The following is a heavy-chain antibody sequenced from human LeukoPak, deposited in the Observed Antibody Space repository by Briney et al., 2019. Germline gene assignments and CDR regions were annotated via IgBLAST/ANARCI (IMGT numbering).Heavy chain of an antibody. D-gene: IGHD3-10*01. J-gene: IGHJ6*04. V-gene: IGHV5-51*01. CDR3: ARHNHDGSGSYYNLGEVDRMDV. CDR1: GYSFTSYW. CDR2: IYPGDSDT. Sequence: GGSLKISFKGSGYSFTSYWIGWGRQRAGKGVGWMGIIYPGDSDTRYSPSVKGQVTISADKSLLTPYLPWTTLNASDTAMYYCARHNHDGSGSYYNLGEVDRMDVWGKGTTVTVSS.